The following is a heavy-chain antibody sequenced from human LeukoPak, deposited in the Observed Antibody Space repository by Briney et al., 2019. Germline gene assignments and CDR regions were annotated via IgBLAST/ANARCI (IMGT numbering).Heavy chain of an antibody. V-gene: IGHV1-69*05. D-gene: IGHD3-22*01. CDR2: IIPAFGTA. CDR1: GGTFSSYS. J-gene: IGHJ6*03. Sequence: GSSVKVSCKGSGGTFSSYSNSWVRQAPGQGLEWMGGIIPAFGTAHYAQKFQGRVTFTTDESTTTAYMELRSLRSEDTAVYYCASEGNYDSSGYSRYNYYYMDVWGKGTAVTVSS. CDR3: ASEGNYDSSGYSRYNYYYMDV.